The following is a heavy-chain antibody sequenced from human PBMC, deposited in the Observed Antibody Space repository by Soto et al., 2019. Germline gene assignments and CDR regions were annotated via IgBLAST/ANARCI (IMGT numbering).Heavy chain of an antibody. Sequence: SETLSLTCTVSGGSISSYYWSWIRQPPGKGLEWIGYIYYSGSTNYNPSLKSRVTISVDTSKNQFSLKLSSVTAADTAVYYCARHQLDIAARTKMDWFDPWGQGTLVTVDS. D-gene: IGHD6-6*01. V-gene: IGHV4-59*08. CDR2: IYYSGST. CDR1: GGSISSYY. J-gene: IGHJ5*02. CDR3: ARHQLDIAARTKMDWFDP.